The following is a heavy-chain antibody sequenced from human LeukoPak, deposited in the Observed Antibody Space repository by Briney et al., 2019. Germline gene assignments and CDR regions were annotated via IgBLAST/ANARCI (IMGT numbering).Heavy chain of an antibody. V-gene: IGHV3-23*01. CDR3: ARAIITMVRGVIMQYFDY. CDR2: ISGSGDST. CDR1: GFSFSSFA. J-gene: IGHJ4*02. Sequence: GGSLRLSCAASGFSFSSFAMNWVRRAPGKGLEWVSAISGSGDSTYYADSVKGRFTISRDNSKNTLYLQMNSLRAEDTAVYYCARAIITMVRGVIMQYFDYWGQGTLVTVSS. D-gene: IGHD3-10*01.